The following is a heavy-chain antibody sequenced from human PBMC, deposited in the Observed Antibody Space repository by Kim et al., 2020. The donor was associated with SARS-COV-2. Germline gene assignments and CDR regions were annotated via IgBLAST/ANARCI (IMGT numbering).Heavy chain of an antibody. V-gene: IGHV4-39*01. Sequence: SETLSLTCTVSGGSISSSSYYWGWIRQPPGKGLEWIGSIYYSGSTYYNPSLKSRVTISVDTSKNQFSLKLSSVTAADTAVYYCARTGGYSYGLYYYGMDVWGQVTTVTVSS. CDR3: ARTGGYSYGLYYYGMDV. J-gene: IGHJ6*02. CDR1: GGSISSSSYY. D-gene: IGHD5-18*01. CDR2: IYYSGST.